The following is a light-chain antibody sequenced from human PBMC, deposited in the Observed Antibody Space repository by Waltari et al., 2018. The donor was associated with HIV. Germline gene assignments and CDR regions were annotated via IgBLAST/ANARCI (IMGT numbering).Light chain of an antibody. V-gene: IGLV6-57*04. CDR1: SGSIASNY. CDR2: EDK. Sequence: NFMLTQPHSVSESPGKTVTISCTRSSGSIASNYVQWYQQRPGSAPTTVIYEDKQRSSGVPDRFSGSKSGNTASLTISGLQAEDEADYYCCSYAGSYGVVFGVGTKLTVL. J-gene: IGLJ2*01. CDR3: CSYAGSYGVV.